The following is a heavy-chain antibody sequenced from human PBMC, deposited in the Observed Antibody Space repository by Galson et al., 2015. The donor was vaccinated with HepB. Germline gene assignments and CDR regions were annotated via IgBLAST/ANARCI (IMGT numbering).Heavy chain of an antibody. D-gene: IGHD3-22*01. CDR2: IIPIFGSA. V-gene: IGHV1-69*13. CDR3: ARQYDTRGYYPY. Sequence: SVKVSCKASGGTFSTYTLSWVRQAPGQGLEWMGGIIPIFGSANYAQKFQGRVTITADESTTTTYMKLRRLRPEDTAVYYCARQYDTRGYYPYWGQGTLVTVSS. CDR1: GGTFSTYT. J-gene: IGHJ4*02.